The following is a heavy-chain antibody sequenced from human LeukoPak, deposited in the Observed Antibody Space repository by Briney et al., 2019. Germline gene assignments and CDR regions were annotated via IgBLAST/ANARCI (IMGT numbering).Heavy chain of an antibody. CDR1: GFTFSNAW. V-gene: IGHV3-30*18. D-gene: IGHD3-22*01. CDR3: AKDAHYYDSSGQFDY. J-gene: IGHJ4*02. CDR2: ISYDGSNK. Sequence: PGGSLRLSCAASGFTFSNAWMSWVRQAPGKGLEWVAVISYDGSNKYYADSVKGRFTISRDNSKNTLYLQMNSLRAEDTAVYYCAKDAHYYDSSGQFDYWGQGTLVTVSS.